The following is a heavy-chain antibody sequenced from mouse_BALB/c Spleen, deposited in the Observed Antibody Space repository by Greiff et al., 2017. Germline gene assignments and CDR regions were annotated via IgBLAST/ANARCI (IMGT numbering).Heavy chain of an antibody. CDR1: GYSFTGYY. CDR2: INPYNGAT. Sequence: EVQLQQSGPELVKPGASVKISCKASGYSFTGYYMHWVKQSHVKSLEWIGRINPYNGATSYNQNFKDKASLTVDKSSSTAYMELHSLTSEDSAVYYCARSYYGTYWYFDVWGAGTTVTVSS. CDR3: ARSYYGTYWYFDV. J-gene: IGHJ1*01. V-gene: IGHV1-26*01. D-gene: IGHD2-10*01.